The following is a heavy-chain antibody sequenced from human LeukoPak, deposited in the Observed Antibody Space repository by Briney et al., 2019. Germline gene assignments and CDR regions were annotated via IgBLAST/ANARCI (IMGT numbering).Heavy chain of an antibody. Sequence: TGGSLRLSCAASGFSFSNYGMSWVRQAPGKGLEWVSTISGGGWTTYYVDSVKGRSTISRDNAKNTLYLQMNSLRAEDTAVYYCARGGPSYPWGQGTLVTVSS. CDR3: ARGGPSYP. CDR2: ISGGGWTT. CDR1: GFSFSNYG. J-gene: IGHJ5*02. V-gene: IGHV3-23*01.